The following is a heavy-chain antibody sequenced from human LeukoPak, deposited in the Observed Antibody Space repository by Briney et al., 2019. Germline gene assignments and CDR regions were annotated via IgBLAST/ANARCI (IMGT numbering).Heavy chain of an antibody. V-gene: IGHV4-59*01. CDR2: ISDSGST. CDR3: ARVFRGAVTSNWFDH. D-gene: IGHD4-17*01. J-gene: IGHJ5*02. CDR1: GGSITGYY. Sequence: PSETLSLTCTVSGGSITGYYWTWIRQPPGKGLEWIGYISDSGSTNYNPSLKSRVTMSVDSSNTEFSLRLNSVTAADTAVYYCARVFRGAVTSNWFDHWGQGTLVTVSS.